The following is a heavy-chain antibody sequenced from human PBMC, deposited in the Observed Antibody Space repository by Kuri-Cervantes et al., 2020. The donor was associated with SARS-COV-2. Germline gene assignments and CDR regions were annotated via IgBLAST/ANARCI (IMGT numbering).Heavy chain of an antibody. D-gene: IGHD3-3*01. Sequence: SETLSLTCAVYGGSFSGYYWSWIRQPPGKGLEWIGEINHSGSTNYNPSLKSRVTISVDTSKKQFSLKLSSVTDADTAVYYCARGTRYYDFWSGYLNWGQGTLVTVSS. CDR2: INHSGST. J-gene: IGHJ4*02. V-gene: IGHV4-34*01. CDR1: GGSFSGYY. CDR3: ARGTRYYDFWSGYLN.